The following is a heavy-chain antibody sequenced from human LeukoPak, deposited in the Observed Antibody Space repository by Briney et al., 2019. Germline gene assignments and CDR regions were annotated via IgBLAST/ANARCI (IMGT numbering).Heavy chain of an antibody. J-gene: IGHJ5*02. CDR2: INPNSGGT. D-gene: IGHD3-22*01. CDR3: ARVFRSGYYYA. CDR1: GYTFTGYY. V-gene: IGHV1-2*06. Sequence: ASVKVSCKASGYTFTGYYMHWVRQAPGQGPEWMGRINPNSGGTNYAQKFQGRVTMTRDTSISTAYMELSRLRSDDTAVCYCARVFRSGYYYAWGQGTLVTVSS.